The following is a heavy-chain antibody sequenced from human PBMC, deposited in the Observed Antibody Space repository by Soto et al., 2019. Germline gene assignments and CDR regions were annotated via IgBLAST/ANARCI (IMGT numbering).Heavy chain of an antibody. Sequence: QVQLVESGGGVVQPGRSLRLSCAASGFTFSRFNMHWVRQAPGKGLEWVAFIRYDESDKYYVDSVKGRFTISRDNSKNVVYLQMNSLRAEDTALYDCARDGQQCSTCAFDIWGQGTMVTVSS. CDR1: GFTFSRFN. J-gene: IGHJ3*02. V-gene: IGHV3-33*01. CDR3: ARDGQQCSTCAFDI. D-gene: IGHD6-13*01. CDR2: IRYDESDK.